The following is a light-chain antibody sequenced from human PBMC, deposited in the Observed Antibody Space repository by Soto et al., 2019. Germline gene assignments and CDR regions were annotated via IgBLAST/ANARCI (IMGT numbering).Light chain of an antibody. J-gene: IGKJ4*01. CDR1: QSISSY. CDR2: AAS. CDR3: QQSYSVPLT. Sequence: DIQMTQSPSSLSASVGDRVNITCRASQSISSYLTWYQQKPGQAPNLLIYAASTLQSGVPSRFSGSGSGTDFALIISRLQPEDFATYYCQQSYSVPLTFGGGTRVEIK. V-gene: IGKV1-39*01.